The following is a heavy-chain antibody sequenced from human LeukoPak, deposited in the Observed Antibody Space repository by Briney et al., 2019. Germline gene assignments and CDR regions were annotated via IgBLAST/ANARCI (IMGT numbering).Heavy chain of an antibody. CDR1: GGSISSYY. D-gene: IGHD1-26*01. Sequence: PSETLSLTCTVSGGSISSYYWSWVRQPPGKGLEWIGYIYYSGSTNYNPSLKSRVTISVDTSKNQFSLKLSSVTAADTAVYYCAREVVGATGYYFDYWGQGTLVTVSS. V-gene: IGHV4-59*01. CDR2: IYYSGST. J-gene: IGHJ4*02. CDR3: AREVVGATGYYFDY.